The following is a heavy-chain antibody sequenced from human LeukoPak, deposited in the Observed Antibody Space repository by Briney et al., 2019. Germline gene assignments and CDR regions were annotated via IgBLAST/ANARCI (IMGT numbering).Heavy chain of an antibody. J-gene: IGHJ4*02. CDR1: GFTFNRNA. CDR3: VRRGDASSGWGDHDY. Sequence: GGSLRLSCAASGFTFNRNAISWVRQAPGKGLEWVSTIGGSGDKTIYADPVKGRFTISRDNSKNMLHLQMSSLTGEDTALYYCVRRGDASSGWGDHDYWGQGALVTVSS. CDR2: IGGSGDKT. D-gene: IGHD6-19*01. V-gene: IGHV3-23*01.